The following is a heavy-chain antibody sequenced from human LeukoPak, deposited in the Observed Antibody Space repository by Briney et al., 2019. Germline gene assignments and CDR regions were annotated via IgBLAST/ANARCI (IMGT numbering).Heavy chain of an antibody. J-gene: IGHJ4*02. CDR2: IKQDGSDK. CDR3: ARASAVAGTRDY. Sequence: GGSLRPSCTASGFSFSSYWMSWVRQAPGKGLEWVANIKQDGSDKYYVDSVKGRFTISRDNAKNSLYLQMNSLRAEDSALYYCARASAVAGTRDYWGQGTLVTVSS. CDR1: GFSFSSYW. V-gene: IGHV3-7*01. D-gene: IGHD6-19*01.